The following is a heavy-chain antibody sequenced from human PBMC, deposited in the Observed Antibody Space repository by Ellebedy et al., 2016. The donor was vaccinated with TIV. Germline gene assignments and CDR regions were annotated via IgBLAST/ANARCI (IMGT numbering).Heavy chain of an antibody. J-gene: IGHJ6*02. CDR3: ARDRPYCSSTSCYVFGMDV. CDR1: GYTFTSYG. D-gene: IGHD2-2*01. Sequence: ASVKVSXXASGYTFTSYGISWVRQAPGQGLEWMGWISAYNGNTNYAQKLQGRVTMTTDTSTSTAYMELRSLRSDDTAVYYCARDRPYCSSTSCYVFGMDVWGQGTTVTVSS. CDR2: ISAYNGNT. V-gene: IGHV1-18*04.